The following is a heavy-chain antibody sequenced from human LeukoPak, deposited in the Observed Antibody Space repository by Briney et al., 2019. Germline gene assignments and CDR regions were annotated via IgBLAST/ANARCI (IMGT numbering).Heavy chain of an antibody. J-gene: IGHJ6*03. Sequence: SETLSLTCAVYGGSFTTYYWSWIRQPPGKGLEWIGEINHNEFTNYNPSLKNRVTISVDTSKNQFSLKLSSVTAADTAVYYCARCGSGSYYYYYYMGVWGKGTTVTISS. V-gene: IGHV4-34*01. CDR3: ARCGSGSYYYYYYMGV. D-gene: IGHD3-10*01. CDR2: INHNEFT. CDR1: GGSFTTYY.